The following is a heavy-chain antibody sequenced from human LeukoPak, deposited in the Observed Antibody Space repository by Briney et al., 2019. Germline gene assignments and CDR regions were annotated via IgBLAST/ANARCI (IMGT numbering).Heavy chain of an antibody. J-gene: IGHJ6*02. CDR1: GFTVSSNY. D-gene: IGHD1-26*01. CDR2: IYSGGST. Sequence: GGSLRLSCAASGFTVSSNYMSWVRQAPGKGLEWVSVIYSGGSTYYADSVKGRFTISRDNSKNTLYLQMNSLRAEDTAVYYCARSGGATFLEPYYGMDVWGQGTTVTVSS. V-gene: IGHV3-53*01. CDR3: ARSGGATFLEPYYGMDV.